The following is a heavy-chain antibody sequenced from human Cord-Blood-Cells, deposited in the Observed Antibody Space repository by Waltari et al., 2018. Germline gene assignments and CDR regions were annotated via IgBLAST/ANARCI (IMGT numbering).Heavy chain of an antibody. CDR2: IYYSGST. CDR3: AREGAGYCSSTSCYEHPFDY. J-gene: IGHJ4*02. Sequence: QVQLQESGPGLVKPSQTLSLTCTVPGGSISSGGYYWSWIRTPPGKGLEWIGYIYYSGSTYYNPSLKSRVTISVDTSKNQFSLKLSSVTAADTAVYYCAREGAGYCSSTSCYEHPFDYWGQGTLVTVSS. V-gene: IGHV4-31*03. CDR1: GGSISSGGYY. D-gene: IGHD2-2*01.